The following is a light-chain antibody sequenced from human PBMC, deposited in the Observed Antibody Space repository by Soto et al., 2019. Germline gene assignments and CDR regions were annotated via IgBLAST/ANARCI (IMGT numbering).Light chain of an antibody. CDR1: SSDIGGYNY. Sequence: QSVLTQPASVSGSPGQSITISCTGTSSDIGGYNYVSWYQQHPGKAPKLMIYDVSNRPSGVSNRFSGSKSGNTASLTISGLQAEDDADYYCSSYTSSSGLEGVIFGGGTKLTVL. CDR2: DVS. J-gene: IGLJ2*01. CDR3: SSYTSSSGLEGVI. V-gene: IGLV2-14*03.